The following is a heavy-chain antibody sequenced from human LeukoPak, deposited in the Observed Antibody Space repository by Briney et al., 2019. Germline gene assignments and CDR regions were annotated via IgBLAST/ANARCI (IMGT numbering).Heavy chain of an antibody. V-gene: IGHV1-18*01. Sequence: ASVKVSCKASGYALSSYGISWVRQAPGQGLEWMGWISAYNGNAMYAQKFQGRVTMTTDTSTSTVTMELRSLRSDDTAVYFCARRYYYGSGSYSDYWGQGTLVTVSS. CDR2: ISAYNGNA. CDR3: ARRYYYGSGSYSDY. D-gene: IGHD3-10*01. J-gene: IGHJ4*02. CDR1: GYALSSYG.